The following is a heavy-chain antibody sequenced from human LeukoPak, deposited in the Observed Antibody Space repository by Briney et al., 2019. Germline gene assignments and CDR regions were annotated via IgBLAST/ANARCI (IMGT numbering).Heavy chain of an antibody. D-gene: IGHD1-26*01. CDR1: GYTFTGYY. CDR2: INPNNGGT. J-gene: IGHJ4*02. Sequence: GASVKVSCKASGYTFTGYYRHWVRQAPGQGLEWMGWINPNNGGTNYAQKFQGRVTMTRDTSISTAYMELSRLTSDDTAVYYCARSIVGTTAFDYWGQGTLVTVSS. V-gene: IGHV1-2*02. CDR3: ARSIVGTTAFDY.